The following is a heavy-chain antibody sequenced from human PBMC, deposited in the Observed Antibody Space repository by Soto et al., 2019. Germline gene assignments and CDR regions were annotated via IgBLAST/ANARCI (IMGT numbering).Heavy chain of an antibody. CDR1: GGSINNYY. D-gene: IGHD3-16*01. V-gene: IGHV4-59*01. CDR3: ANGGLHGRGGWFDP. J-gene: IGHJ5*02. CDR2: IYHSGRS. Sequence: KTSETLSLTCTVSGGSINNYYWSWIRQTPGKGLEWIANIYHSGRSNYNPSLKSRVIISVDTPNNQFSLTLTSVTAADTAVYYCANGGLHGRGGWFDPWGQGTPVTVSS.